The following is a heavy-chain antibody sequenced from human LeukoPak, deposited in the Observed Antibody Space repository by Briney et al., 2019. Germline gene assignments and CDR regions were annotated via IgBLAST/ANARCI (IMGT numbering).Heavy chain of an antibody. Sequence: PGGSMRLSCAASGFTLRSYAVSWVRQAPGKGLEWVSVISGSGGSTHYADSVKGRFTISRDNSKNTLYLQMNSLRAEDTAVYYCAKSTTMIVVDNFDYWGQGTLVTVSS. CDR3: AKSTTMIVVDNFDY. CDR1: GFTLRSYA. V-gene: IGHV3-23*01. J-gene: IGHJ4*02. CDR2: ISGSGGST. D-gene: IGHD3-22*01.